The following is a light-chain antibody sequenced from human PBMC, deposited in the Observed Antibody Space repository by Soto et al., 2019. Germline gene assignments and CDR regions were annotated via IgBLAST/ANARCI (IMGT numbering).Light chain of an antibody. Sequence: EIVLTQSPATLSLSPGERATLSCRASQSISFYLTWYQHKPGQAPRLLIYDASNRATGIPARFSGSGYGTDFTLTISSLDPEDFAVYYCQQRSNWPTFGQGTRLEI. J-gene: IGKJ5*01. V-gene: IGKV3-11*01. CDR1: QSISFY. CDR3: QQRSNWPT. CDR2: DAS.